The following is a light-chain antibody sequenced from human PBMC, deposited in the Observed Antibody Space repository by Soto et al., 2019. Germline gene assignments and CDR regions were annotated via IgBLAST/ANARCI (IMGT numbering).Light chain of an antibody. CDR1: QSVLYSSNNQNY. V-gene: IGKV4-1*01. J-gene: IGKJ2*01. CDR2: WAS. Sequence: DIVMTQSPDSLAVSLGERATINCKSSQSVLYSSNNQNYLAWYQQKPGQPPKLLIYWASTRESGVPDRFSGSGSGTDFTLTNSSLQAEDVAVYYCQQYYSTPPTFGQGTKLEIK. CDR3: QQYYSTPPT.